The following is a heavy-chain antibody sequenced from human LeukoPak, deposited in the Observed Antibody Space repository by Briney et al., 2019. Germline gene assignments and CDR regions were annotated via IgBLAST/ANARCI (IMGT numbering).Heavy chain of an antibody. CDR2: MNPNSGNT. CDR1: GYTFTTYD. V-gene: IGHV1-8*01. J-gene: IGHJ5*02. CDR3: ARMYWHTYFDP. D-gene: IGHD2-8*02. Sequence: ASVKVSCTASGYTFTTYDINWVRHAPGEGLEWMGWMNPNSGNTGYSQKFQGRVTMTRNTSISTAYMELSSLRSEDTAVYYCARMYWHTYFDPWGQGTLVTVSS.